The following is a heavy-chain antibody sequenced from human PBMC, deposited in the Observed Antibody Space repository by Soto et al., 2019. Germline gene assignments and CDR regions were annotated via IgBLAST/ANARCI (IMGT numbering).Heavy chain of an antibody. CDR2: IYYSGST. J-gene: IGHJ6*02. D-gene: IGHD2-2*01. CDR1: GGSISSYY. Sequence: SETLSLTCTASGGSISSYYWSWIRQPPGKGLEWIGYIYYSGSTNYNPSLKSRVTISVDTSKNQFSLKLSSVTAADTAVYYCELVGPQLHANYYYGMDVWGQGTTVTVSS. V-gene: IGHV4-59*01. CDR3: ELVGPQLHANYYYGMDV.